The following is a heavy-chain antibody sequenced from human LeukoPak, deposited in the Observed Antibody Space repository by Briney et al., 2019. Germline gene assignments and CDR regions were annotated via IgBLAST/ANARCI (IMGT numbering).Heavy chain of an antibody. D-gene: IGHD3-10*01. CDR1: GGSFSGYY. V-gene: IGHV4-34*01. J-gene: IGHJ4*02. CDR2: INHSGST. CDR3: ARRGFGSRTFDY. Sequence: SETLSLTCAVYGGSFSGYYWSWIRQPPGKGLEWIGEINHSGSTNYNPSLKSRATISVDTSKNQFSLKLSSVTAADTAVYYCARRGFGSRTFDYWGQGTLVTVSS.